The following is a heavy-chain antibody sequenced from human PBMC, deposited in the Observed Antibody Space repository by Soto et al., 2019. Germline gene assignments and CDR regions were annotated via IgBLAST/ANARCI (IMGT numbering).Heavy chain of an antibody. CDR1: GYNFPKFW. J-gene: IGHJ3*02. CDR2: IYPEDSDS. Sequence: GESLKISCKGSGYNFPKFWIAWVRQMPGKGLEWMGVIYPEDSDSKYSPSFQGQVTISADKSITTVYLQWSSLRASDSAIYFCALHGEDPISDAFDIWGQGTLVTVSS. CDR3: ALHGEDPISDAFDI. V-gene: IGHV5-51*01. D-gene: IGHD2-15*01.